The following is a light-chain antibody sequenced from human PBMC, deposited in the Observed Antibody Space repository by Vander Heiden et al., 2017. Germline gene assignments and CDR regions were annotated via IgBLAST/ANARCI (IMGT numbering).Light chain of an antibody. CDR3: QKYNSFPLT. J-gene: IGKJ4*01. CDR1: QSISSW. V-gene: IGKV1-5*03. CDR2: KAS. Sequence: DIQMTQSPSTLSASEGDRVTITCRASQSISSWLAWYQQKPGKAPKLLIYKASSLESGVPSRFSGSGSGTEFTLTISSLQPDDFATYYCQKYNSFPLTFGGGTKVEIK.